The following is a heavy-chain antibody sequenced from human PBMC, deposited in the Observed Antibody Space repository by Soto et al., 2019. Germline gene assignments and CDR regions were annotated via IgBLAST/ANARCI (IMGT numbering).Heavy chain of an antibody. CDR2: IIPILGIA. D-gene: IGHD5-18*01. CDR3: AREGSVDPLDTAMVYY. Sequence: QVQLVQSGAEVKKPGSSVKVSCKASGGTFSSYTISWVRQAPGQGLEWMGRIIPILGIANYAQKFQGRVTITADKSTSTAYMELSSLRSEDTAVYYCAREGSVDPLDTAMVYYWGQGTLVTVSS. CDR1: GGTFSSYT. V-gene: IGHV1-69*08. J-gene: IGHJ4*02.